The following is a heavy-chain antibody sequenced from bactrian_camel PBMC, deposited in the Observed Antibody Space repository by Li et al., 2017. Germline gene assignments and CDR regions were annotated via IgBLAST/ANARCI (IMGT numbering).Heavy chain of an antibody. Sequence: QVQLVESGGGSVQAGGSLILSCAFSGATYSRRCMAWFRQAPGKGREAVAAADADRRTIYGDFVEGRFTIDRDNARNILYLRMHDLKPEDTAMYYCAAHRGGGTCYSRFQRGQFDYWGQGTQVTVS. CDR3: AAHRGGGTCYSRFQRGQFDY. CDR2: ADADRRT. V-gene: IGHV3S26*01. J-gene: IGHJ4*01. CDR1: GATYSRRC. D-gene: IGHD2*01.